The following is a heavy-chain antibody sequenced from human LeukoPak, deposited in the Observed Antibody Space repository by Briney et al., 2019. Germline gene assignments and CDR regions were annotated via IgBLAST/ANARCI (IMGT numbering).Heavy chain of an antibody. V-gene: IGHV1-2*02. CDR1: GYTFTGYY. D-gene: IGHD5-12*01. J-gene: IGHJ4*02. CDR3: ARAMSYDYVGYYFDY. CDR2: INPNSGGT. Sequence: ASVKVSCKASGYTFTGYYMHWVRQAPGQGLEWMGWINPNSGGTNYAQKFQGRVTMTRDTSISTAYMELSRLRSDDTAVYYCARAMSYDYVGYYFDYWGQGTPVTVSS.